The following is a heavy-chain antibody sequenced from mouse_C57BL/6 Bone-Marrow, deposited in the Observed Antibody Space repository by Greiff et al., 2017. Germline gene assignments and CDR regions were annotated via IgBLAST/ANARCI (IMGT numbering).Heavy chain of an antibody. D-gene: IGHD1-1*01. CDR3: ARDSSPSMDY. CDR2: IYPGSGST. V-gene: IGHV1-55*01. Sequence: QVQLQQSGAELVKHGASGKMSCKASGYTFTSYWITWVKQRPGQGLEWIGDIYPGSGSTNSNEKFKSKATLTVDTSSSPAYMLLSSLPSEDSPVYCCARDSSPSMDYWGQGTTLTVSS. CDR1: GYTFTSYW. J-gene: IGHJ2*01.